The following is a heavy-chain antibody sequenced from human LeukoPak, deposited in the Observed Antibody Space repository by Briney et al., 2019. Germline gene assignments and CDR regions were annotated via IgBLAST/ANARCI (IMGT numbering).Heavy chain of an antibody. V-gene: IGHV4-34*01. CDR1: GGSFSGYY. CDR2: INHSGST. Sequence: SETLSLTCAVSGGSFSGYYWSWIRQPPGKGLERIGEINHSGSTNYNPSLMSRVTISVDTSKNQFSLKLSSVTAADTAVYYCARGGTTVTPGLLWFDPWGQGTLVTVSS. CDR3: ARGGTTVTPGLLWFDP. D-gene: IGHD4-17*01. J-gene: IGHJ5*02.